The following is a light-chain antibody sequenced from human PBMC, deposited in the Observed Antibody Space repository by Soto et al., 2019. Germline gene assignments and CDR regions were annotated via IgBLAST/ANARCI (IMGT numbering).Light chain of an antibody. V-gene: IGLV2-23*01. CDR2: EDT. J-gene: IGLJ3*02. Sequence: QSALTQPASVSGSPGQSITISCTGTSSDVATYNLVSWYQQNPGKAPKLMIYEDTKRPSGVSNRFSGSKSGNTASLTISGLQAEDEADYYCCSYTDSTASWVFGGGTQLTVL. CDR3: CSYTDSTASWV. CDR1: SSDVATYNL.